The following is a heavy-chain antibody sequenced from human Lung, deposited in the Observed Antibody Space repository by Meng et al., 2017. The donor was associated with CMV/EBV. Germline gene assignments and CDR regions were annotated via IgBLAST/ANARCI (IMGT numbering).Heavy chain of an antibody. Sequence: GESLKISCKASGLTFSSYEMIWVRQAPGRGLEWVSYIFRSGTTKSYADAVKGRFTISRDNAKNSLYLQMNSLRAEDTAVYYCGTLEDWGRGTAVTGSS. D-gene: IGHD3-3*01. V-gene: IGHV3-48*03. CDR3: GTLED. CDR2: IFRSGTTK. J-gene: IGHJ4*02. CDR1: GLTFSSYE.